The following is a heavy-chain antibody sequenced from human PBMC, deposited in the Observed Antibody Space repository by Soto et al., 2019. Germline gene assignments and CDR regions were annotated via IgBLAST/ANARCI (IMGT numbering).Heavy chain of an antibody. J-gene: IGHJ4*02. CDR1: GGTFSSYA. CDR2: IIPIFGTA. CDR3: ARDEYSSGWYGFDY. Sequence: QVQLVQSGAEVKKPGSSVKVSCKASGGTFSSYAISWVRQAPGQGLEWMGGIIPIFGTANYAQEFQGRVTITADESTSTAYMELSSLRSEDTAVYYCARDEYSSGWYGFDYWGQGTLVTVSS. V-gene: IGHV1-69*01. D-gene: IGHD6-19*01.